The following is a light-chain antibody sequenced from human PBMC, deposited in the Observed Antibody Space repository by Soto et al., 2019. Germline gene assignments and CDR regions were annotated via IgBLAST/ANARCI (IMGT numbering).Light chain of an antibody. V-gene: IGKV1-5*01. Sequence: DIQMTQSPSTLSASVGDRVTITCRASQSVTIWVAWYQQKSGEDPKLLIFDASTLQSGVPSRFSGSGSGTEFTLTISSLQPDDFATYYSQHYDSYSWTFGQGTKVEIK. CDR1: QSVTIW. CDR2: DAS. CDR3: QHYDSYSWT. J-gene: IGKJ1*01.